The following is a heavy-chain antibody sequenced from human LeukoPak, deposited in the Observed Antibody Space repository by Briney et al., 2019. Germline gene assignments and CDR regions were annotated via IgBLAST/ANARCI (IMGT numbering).Heavy chain of an antibody. D-gene: IGHD2-8*01. V-gene: IGHV1-69*04. CDR2: IIPILGIA. J-gene: IGHJ4*02. CDR3: ARDDNGYPFDY. Sequence: VASVKVSCKASGGTFSSYAISWVRQAPGQGLEWMGRIIPILGIANYAQKFQGRVTITADKSTSTAYMELSSLRSEDTAVYYCARDDNGYPFDYWGRGTLVTVS. CDR1: GGTFSSYA.